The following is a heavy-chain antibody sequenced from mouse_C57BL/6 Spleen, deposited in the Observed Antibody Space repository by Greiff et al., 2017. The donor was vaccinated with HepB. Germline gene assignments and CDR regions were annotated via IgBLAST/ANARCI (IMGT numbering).Heavy chain of an antibody. CDR1: GYTFTDYE. V-gene: IGHV1-15*01. CDR3: TRSGDWDVGFDY. J-gene: IGHJ2*01. Sequence: VQLQQSGAELVRPGASVTLSCKASGYTFTDYEMHWVKQTPVHGLEWIGAIDPETGGTAYNQKFKGKAILTADKSSSTAYMELRSLTSEDSAVYYCTRSGDWDVGFDYWGQGTTLTVSS. CDR2: IDPETGGT. D-gene: IGHD4-1*01.